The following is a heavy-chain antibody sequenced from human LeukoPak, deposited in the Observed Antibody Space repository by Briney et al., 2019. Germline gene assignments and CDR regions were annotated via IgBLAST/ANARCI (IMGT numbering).Heavy chain of an antibody. J-gene: IGHJ6*03. CDR1: GFTFSSYW. Sequence: PGGSLRLSCAASGFTFSSYWMSWVRQAPGKGLEWVANIKQDGSEKYYVDSVKGRFTISRDNAKNSLYLQMNSLRAEDTAVYYCARVRRAIFGVEGPEGYVPYYYYYMDVWGKGTTVTVSS. V-gene: IGHV3-7*01. CDR3: ARVRRAIFGVEGPEGYVPYYYYYMDV. D-gene: IGHD3-3*01. CDR2: IKQDGSEK.